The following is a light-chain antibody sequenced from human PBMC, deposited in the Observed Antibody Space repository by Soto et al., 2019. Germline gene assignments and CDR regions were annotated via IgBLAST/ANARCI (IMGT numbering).Light chain of an antibody. J-gene: IGKJ4*01. CDR2: AED. CDR3: QQYHSNPVT. V-gene: IGKV1-16*02. Sequence: DILMTQSPSSVSVSLVDRVTITCRASQGISNHLAWFQQKPGKAPKSLIYAEDSLQSGVPSKFSGSRYGKDFTLTISRLQPEDFATYYCQQYHSNPVTFGGGTRVE. CDR1: QGISNH.